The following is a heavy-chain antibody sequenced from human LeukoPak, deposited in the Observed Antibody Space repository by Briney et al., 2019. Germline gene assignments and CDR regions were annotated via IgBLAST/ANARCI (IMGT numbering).Heavy chain of an antibody. D-gene: IGHD3-3*01. V-gene: IGHV4-38-2*02. J-gene: IGHJ6*03. CDR3: VRQSRIFGVTRPGYMDV. Sequence: SETLSLTCTVSGYSISSGYYWGWIRQPPGKGLEWMGNVFYSGSTMYNPSLKSRVTMSIDTSKSQFSLSLSSVTAADTAMYWCVRQSRIFGVTRPGYMDVWGKGIMVSVSS. CDR2: VFYSGST. CDR1: GYSISSGYY.